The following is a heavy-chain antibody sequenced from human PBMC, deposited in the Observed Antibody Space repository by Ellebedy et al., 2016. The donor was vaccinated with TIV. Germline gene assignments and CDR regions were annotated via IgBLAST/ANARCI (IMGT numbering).Heavy chain of an antibody. V-gene: IGHV3-30*03. D-gene: IGHD1-26*01. J-gene: IGHJ4*02. CDR1: GFTFSGIG. Sequence: GESLKISXAASGFTFSGIGMHWVRQSPGKGLEWVAAISYDGTNTFYADSVKGRFTVSRDNSKNTLYLQMNSLRAEDTAIYYCARDVGKWAIDYWGQGTLVTVSS. CDR3: ARDVGKWAIDY. CDR2: ISYDGTNT.